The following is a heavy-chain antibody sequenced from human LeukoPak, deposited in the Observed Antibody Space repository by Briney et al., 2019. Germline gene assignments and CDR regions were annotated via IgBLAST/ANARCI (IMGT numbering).Heavy chain of an antibody. CDR3: ARQMATISGTAFDI. CDR2: IDPSGSYT. Sequence: GESLKISCKGSGYSFTSYWISWVRQMPGKGLEWMGRIDPSGSYTNYSPSFQGHVTISADESISTAYLQWSSLKASDTAMYYCARQMATISGTAFDIWGQGTMVTVSS. CDR1: GYSFTSYW. J-gene: IGHJ3*02. D-gene: IGHD5-24*01. V-gene: IGHV5-10-1*01.